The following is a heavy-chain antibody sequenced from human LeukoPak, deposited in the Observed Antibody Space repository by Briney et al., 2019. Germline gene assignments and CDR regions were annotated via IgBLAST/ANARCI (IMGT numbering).Heavy chain of an antibody. D-gene: IGHD6-19*01. V-gene: IGHV3-23*01. J-gene: IGHJ4*02. Sequence: PGGSLRLSCAASGFTFSSYAMSWVRQAPGKGLEWVSGISGSGGSTYYADSVKGRFTISRVNSRNTLYLQMNSLRADDTAVYYCTKHRLGFSGWYATVYWGQGTLVSVSS. CDR3: TKHRLGFSGWYATVY. CDR1: GFTFSSYA. CDR2: ISGSGGST.